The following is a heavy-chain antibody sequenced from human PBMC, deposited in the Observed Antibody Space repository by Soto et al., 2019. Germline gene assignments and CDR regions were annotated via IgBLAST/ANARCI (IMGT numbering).Heavy chain of an antibody. CDR1: GFTFSSYG. Sequence: QVQLVESGGGVVQPGRSLRLSCAASGFTFSSYGMHWVRQAPGKGLEWVAVIWYDGSNKYYADSVKGRFTISRDNSKNTPEVQVSSLRAKDGAVDYCGRDGGGVMVRDYYYGMDFWGQGTTVTVSS. CDR3: GRDGGGVMVRDYYYGMDF. CDR2: IWYDGSNK. V-gene: IGHV3-33*01. J-gene: IGHJ6*02. D-gene: IGHD3-16*01.